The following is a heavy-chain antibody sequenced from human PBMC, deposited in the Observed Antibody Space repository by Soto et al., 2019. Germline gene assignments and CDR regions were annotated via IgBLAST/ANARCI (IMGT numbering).Heavy chain of an antibody. Sequence: SVNVSCKASGGTFSSYAINWVRQAPGQGLEWMGGIIPIFATADYAQKFQGRVTITADESTSTAYMELSSLRSEDTAVYYCAQCLLGVNYYYGMDVWGQGTTVTVS. D-gene: IGHD3-16*01. CDR1: GGTFSSYA. CDR3: AQCLLGVNYYYGMDV. CDR2: IIPIFATA. J-gene: IGHJ6*02. V-gene: IGHV1-69*13.